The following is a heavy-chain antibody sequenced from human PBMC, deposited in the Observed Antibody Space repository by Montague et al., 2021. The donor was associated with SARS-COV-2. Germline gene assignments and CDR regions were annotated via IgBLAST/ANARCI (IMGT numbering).Heavy chain of an antibody. CDR3: AGSLSGNQERGDY. D-gene: IGHD1-26*01. CDR1: GGSVSSSSYD. V-gene: IGHV4-39*07. Sequence: SETLSLTCSVSGGSVSSSSYDWGWIRQPPGKGLEWYVTVSDSGXASPXXXXKSRVTMSIATPQNQFSLKLSSVTAADTAVYYCAGSLSGNQERGDYWGHGTLVTVSS. J-gene: IGHJ4*01. CDR2: VSDSGXA.